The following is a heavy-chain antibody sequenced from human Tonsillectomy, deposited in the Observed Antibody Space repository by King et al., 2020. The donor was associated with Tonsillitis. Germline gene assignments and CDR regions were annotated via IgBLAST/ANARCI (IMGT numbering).Heavy chain of an antibody. J-gene: IGHJ6*03. Sequence: QLQESGPGLVKPSETLSLTCTVSGGSISSTSYYWGWIRQPPGKGLDWIGSIYYSGSSYYNPSLKSRVTISVDTSKNQFSLNLSSVTAADTAVYYCAGSPAGYYYYYYMDVWGKGTTVTVSS. CDR2: IYYSGSS. D-gene: IGHD6-13*01. CDR1: GGSISSTSYY. V-gene: IGHV4-39*01. CDR3: AGSPAGYYYYYYMDV.